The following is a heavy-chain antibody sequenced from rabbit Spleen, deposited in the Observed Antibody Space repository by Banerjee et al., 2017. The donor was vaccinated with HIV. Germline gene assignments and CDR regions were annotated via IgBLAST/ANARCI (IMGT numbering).Heavy chain of an antibody. Sequence: QEQLVESGGGLVKPGASLTLTCTTSGFSFGSSYWICWVRQAPGKGLEWIACIRTDNTGSTYYANWAKGRFTISKTSSTTVTLQMTSLTAADTATYFCARGSTYVTYAYNLWGPGTLVTVS. CDR2: IRTDNTGST. D-gene: IGHD6-1*01. CDR1: GFSFGSSYW. V-gene: IGHV1S45*01. J-gene: IGHJ4*01. CDR3: ARGSTYVTYAYNL.